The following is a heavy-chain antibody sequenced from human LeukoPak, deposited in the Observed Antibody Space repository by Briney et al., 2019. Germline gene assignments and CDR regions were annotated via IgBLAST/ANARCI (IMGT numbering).Heavy chain of an antibody. CDR1: GYSFTSYY. J-gene: IGHJ3*01. Sequence: ASVKVSCKAYGYSFTSYYMHWVRQAPGQGLEWMGIINPSGGSTSYAEKFQGRVIMTRDMSTSTDYMELSSLISEDTAVYYCARPGSWELADAFDVWGQGTMATVSS. D-gene: IGHD1-26*01. CDR2: INPSGGST. CDR3: ARPGSWELADAFDV. V-gene: IGHV1-46*01.